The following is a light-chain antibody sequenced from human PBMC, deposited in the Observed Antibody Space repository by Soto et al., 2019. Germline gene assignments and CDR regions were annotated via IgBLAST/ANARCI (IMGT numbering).Light chain of an antibody. J-gene: IGLJ1*01. CDR1: SSDVSGYNY. CDR3: SSYTSSRTLV. Sequence: QSVLTQPASVSGSPGQSITISCTGTSSDVSGYNYVSWYQQHPGKAPKLMIYDVSNRPSGVSNRFSGSKSGNTASLTISGLQGEDEADYYGSSYTSSRTLVFGTGIKGTGL. V-gene: IGLV2-14*01. CDR2: DVS.